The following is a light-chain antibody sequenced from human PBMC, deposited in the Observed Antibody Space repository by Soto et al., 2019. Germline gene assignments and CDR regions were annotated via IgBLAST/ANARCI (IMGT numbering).Light chain of an antibody. Sequence: EIVLRHSPGTLALSPGERATLSCRASQSVSSSYLAWYQQKPGQAPRLLIYGASSRATGIPDRFSGSGSGTDFTLTICRLECDGFEVYLRSQYVPFCQGTKL. V-gene: IGKV3-20*01. CDR3: SQYVP. J-gene: IGKJ1*01. CDR2: GAS. CDR1: QSVSSSY.